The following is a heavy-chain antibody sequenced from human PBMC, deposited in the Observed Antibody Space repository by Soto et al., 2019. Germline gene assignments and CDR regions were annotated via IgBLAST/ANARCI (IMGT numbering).Heavy chain of an antibody. CDR2: IYYSGST. CDR1: GGSISSYY. D-gene: IGHD1-26*01. CDR3: ARDQWEPTNHAYYYGRDV. V-gene: IGHV4-59*01. Sequence: SETLSLTCTVSGGSISSYYWSWIRQPPGKGLEWIGYIYYSGSTNYNPSLKSRVTISVDTSKNQFSLKLSSGTAADAAVYYCARDQWEPTNHAYYYGRDVWGQGTTVTVSS. J-gene: IGHJ6*02.